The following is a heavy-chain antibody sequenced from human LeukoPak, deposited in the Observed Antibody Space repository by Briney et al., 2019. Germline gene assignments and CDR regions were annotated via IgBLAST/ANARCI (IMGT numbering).Heavy chain of an antibody. D-gene: IGHD4-17*01. V-gene: IGHV3-21*01. CDR3: ARDLATVTDGLE. J-gene: IGHJ4*02. CDR1: GFTFSSYS. Sequence: GGPLRLSCAASGFTFSSYSMNWVRQAPGKGLEWVSSISSSSSYIYYADSVKGRFTISRDNAKNSLYLQMNSLRAEDTAVYYCARDLATVTDGLEWGQGTLVTVSS. CDR2: ISSSSSYI.